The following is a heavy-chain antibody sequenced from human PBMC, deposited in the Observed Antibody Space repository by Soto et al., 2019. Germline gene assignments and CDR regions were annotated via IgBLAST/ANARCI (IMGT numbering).Heavy chain of an antibody. V-gene: IGHV1-18*01. CDR3: ERTKEYSGYDYLDY. J-gene: IGHJ4*02. Sequence: ASVKVSCKASGYTFTSYGISWVRQAPGQGLEWMGWISAYNGNTNYAQKLQGRVTMTTDTSTSTAYMELRSLRSDDTAVYYCERTKEYSGYDYLDYWGQGTLVTVSS. CDR1: GYTFTSYG. D-gene: IGHD5-12*01. CDR2: ISAYNGNT.